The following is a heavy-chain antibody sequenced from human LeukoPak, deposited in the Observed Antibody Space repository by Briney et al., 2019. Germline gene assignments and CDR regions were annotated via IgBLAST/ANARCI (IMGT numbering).Heavy chain of an antibody. CDR1: GFTFSSYA. CDR2: ISGSGGST. Sequence: GGSLRLSCAASGFTFSSYAMSWVRQAPGKGLEWVSAISGSGGSTYYADSVKGRFTISRDNSKNTLYLQMNSLRAEDAAVYYCAKDLNWSGSPPNTFDYWGQGTLVTVSS. V-gene: IGHV3-23*01. J-gene: IGHJ4*02. D-gene: IGHD3-3*01. CDR3: AKDLNWSGSPPNTFDY.